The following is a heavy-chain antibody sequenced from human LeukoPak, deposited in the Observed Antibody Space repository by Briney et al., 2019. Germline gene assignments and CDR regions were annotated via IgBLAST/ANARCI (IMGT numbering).Heavy chain of an antibody. Sequence: SQTLSLTCTVSGGSISSYYWSWIRQPPGKGLEWIGYIYTSGSTNYTPSLKSRVTISVDTSKNPFSLKLSSVTAADTAVYYCARTVGQSGYIDYWGQGTLVTVSS. J-gene: IGHJ4*02. CDR3: ARTVGQSGYIDY. CDR1: GGSISSYY. D-gene: IGHD3-3*01. V-gene: IGHV4-4*09. CDR2: IYTSGST.